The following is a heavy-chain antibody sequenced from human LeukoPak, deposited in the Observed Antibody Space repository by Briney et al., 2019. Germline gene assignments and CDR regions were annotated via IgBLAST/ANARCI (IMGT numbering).Heavy chain of an antibody. V-gene: IGHV4-30-4*01. Sequence: PSETLSLTCTVSGGSISSGDYYWSWIRQPPGKGLEWIGYIYYSGSTYYNPSLKSRVTISVDTSKNQFSLKLSSVTAADTAVYYCARTAHGGSDYTEWLLESFDIWGQGTMVTVSS. J-gene: IGHJ3*02. D-gene: IGHD3-3*01. CDR3: ARTAHGGSDYTEWLLESFDI. CDR2: IYYSGST. CDR1: GGSISSGDYY.